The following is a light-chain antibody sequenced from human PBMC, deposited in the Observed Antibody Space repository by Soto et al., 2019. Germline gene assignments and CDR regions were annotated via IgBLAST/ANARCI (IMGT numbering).Light chain of an antibody. CDR2: GNS. V-gene: IGLV1-40*01. J-gene: IGLJ2*01. CDR3: WTYDSSRSGVV. CDR1: SSNIGAGYD. Sequence: QSVLTQPPSVSGAPGQRVTISCTGSSSNIGAGYDVHWYQQLPGTAPKLLIYGNSNRPSGVPDRFSGSKSGTSASLAITGLQAEDEADYYCWTYDSSRSGVVFGGGTKVTVL.